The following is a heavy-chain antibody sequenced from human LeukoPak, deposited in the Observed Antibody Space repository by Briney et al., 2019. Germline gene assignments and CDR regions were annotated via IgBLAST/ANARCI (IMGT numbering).Heavy chain of an antibody. J-gene: IGHJ4*02. Sequence: GGSLRLSCAASGFTFANYAMSWVRQAPGKGLEWVAVISYDGSNKYYADSVKGRFTISRDNSKNTLYLQMNSLRAEDTAVYYCAKRAAAGTHNDYWGQGTLVTVSS. CDR3: AKRAAAGTHNDY. CDR1: GFTFANYA. V-gene: IGHV3-30*18. CDR2: ISYDGSNK. D-gene: IGHD6-13*01.